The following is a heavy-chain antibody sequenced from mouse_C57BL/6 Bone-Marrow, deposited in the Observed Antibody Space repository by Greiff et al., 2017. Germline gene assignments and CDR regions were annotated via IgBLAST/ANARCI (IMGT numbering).Heavy chain of an antibody. V-gene: IGHV10-1*01. D-gene: IGHD1-1*01. Sequence: EVKLMESGGGLVQPKGSLKLSCAASGFSFNTYAMNWVRQAPGKGLEWVARIRSKSNNYATYYADSVKDRFTISRDDSESMLYLQMNNLKTEDTAMYYCVGPTYYYGSMDYWGQGTSVTVSS. J-gene: IGHJ4*01. CDR1: GFSFNTYA. CDR2: IRSKSNNYAT. CDR3: VGPTYYYGSMDY.